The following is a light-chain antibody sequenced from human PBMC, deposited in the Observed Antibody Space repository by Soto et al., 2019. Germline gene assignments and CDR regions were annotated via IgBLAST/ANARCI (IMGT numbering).Light chain of an antibody. CDR3: QQYGSSPQT. J-gene: IGKJ1*01. CDR2: GTS. Sequence: ETVLTQSPGTLSLSPGERATLSCRASQSVSVSHLAWYQQKPGQSPRLLIYGTSSRATGIPDRFSGSGSGTDFTLTISRLEPEDFAVYYCQQYGSSPQTFGQGTKVEIK. CDR1: QSVSVSH. V-gene: IGKV3-20*01.